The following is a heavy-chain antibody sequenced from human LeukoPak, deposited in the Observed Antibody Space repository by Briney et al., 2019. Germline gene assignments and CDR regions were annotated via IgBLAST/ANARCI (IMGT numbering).Heavy chain of an antibody. CDR3: AKEVPLGAGPAGEYFQH. CDR1: GFTFSSYA. V-gene: IGHV3-23*01. D-gene: IGHD1-26*01. CDR2: ISGSGGST. J-gene: IGHJ1*01. Sequence: PGGSLRLSCAASGFTFSSYAMSWVRQAPGKGLEWVSAISGSGGSTYYADSVKGRFTISRDNSKNTLYLQMNSLRAEDTAVYYCAKEVPLGAGPAGEYFQHWGQGTLVTVSS.